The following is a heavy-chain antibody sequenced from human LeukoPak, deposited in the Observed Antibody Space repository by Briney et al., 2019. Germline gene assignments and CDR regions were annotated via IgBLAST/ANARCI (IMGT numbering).Heavy chain of an antibody. CDR3: ARDRTTWYFDL. D-gene: IGHD4-11*01. Sequence: PSETLSLTCTVSGGSISSGDYYWSWPRQPPGKGLEWIRYIYYSGSTYYNPSLKSPVTISADTSKNQFSLKMSLVYAADTAVYYWARDRTTWYFDLWGRGTLVTVSS. CDR2: IYYSGST. V-gene: IGHV4-30-4*01. J-gene: IGHJ2*01. CDR1: GGSISSGDYY.